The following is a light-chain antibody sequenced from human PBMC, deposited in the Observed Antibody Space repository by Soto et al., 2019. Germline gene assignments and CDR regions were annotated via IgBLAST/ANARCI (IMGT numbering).Light chain of an antibody. Sequence: PSSLSASVGDRVTIPCRASQSISSYLNWYQQKPGKAPKLLIYAASSLQSGVPSRFSGSGSGTDFTLTISSLQPEDFATYYCQQSYSTPYTFGQGTKLEIK. J-gene: IGKJ2*01. CDR2: AAS. CDR1: QSISSY. V-gene: IGKV1-39*01. CDR3: QQSYSTPYT.